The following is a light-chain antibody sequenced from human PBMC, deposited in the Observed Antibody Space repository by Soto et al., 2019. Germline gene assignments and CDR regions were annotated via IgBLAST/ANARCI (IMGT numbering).Light chain of an antibody. CDR1: SSDVAFYNY. CDR3: SSYTRSSTVV. CDR2: DVS. Sequence: QSALTQPASVSGSPGQSITISCTGTSSDVAFYNYVSWYQQHPGKAPKLMIYDVSDRPSGVSNRFSGSKSGNTASLTISGLQAEDEANYYCSSYTRSSTVVFGGGTKLTLL. J-gene: IGLJ3*02. V-gene: IGLV2-14*01.